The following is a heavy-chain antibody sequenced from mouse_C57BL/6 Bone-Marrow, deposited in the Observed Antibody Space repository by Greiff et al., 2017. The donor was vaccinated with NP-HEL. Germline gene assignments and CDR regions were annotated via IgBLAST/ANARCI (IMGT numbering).Heavy chain of an antibody. Sequence: EVQLQESGPGLVKPSQSLSLTCSVTGYSITSGYYWNWIRQFPGNKLEWMGYISYDGSNNYNPSLKNRISITRDTSKNQFFLKLNSVTTEDTATYYCARIGRYYWYFDVWGTGTTVTVSS. CDR2: ISYDGSN. CDR3: ARIGRYYWYFDV. V-gene: IGHV3-6*01. J-gene: IGHJ1*03. CDR1: GYSITSGYY.